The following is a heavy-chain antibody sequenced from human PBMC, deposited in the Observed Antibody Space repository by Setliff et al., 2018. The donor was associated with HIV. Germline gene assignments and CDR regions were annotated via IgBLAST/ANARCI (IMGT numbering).Heavy chain of an antibody. D-gene: IGHD2-15*01. Sequence: ASVKVSCKASGYTFTSYYMHWVRQAPGQGLEWMGIIYPSGGSTSYAQKFQGRVTISRDTSASTVYMELNSLRSDDTAVYYCARDGGFDPWGQGTLVTVPS. V-gene: IGHV1-46*01. CDR3: ARDGGFDP. CDR1: GYTFTSYY. CDR2: IYPSGGST. J-gene: IGHJ5*02.